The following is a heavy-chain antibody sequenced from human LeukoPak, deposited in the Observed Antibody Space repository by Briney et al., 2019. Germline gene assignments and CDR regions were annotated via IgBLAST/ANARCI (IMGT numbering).Heavy chain of an antibody. CDR1: GLTFSSYW. Sequence: GGSLRLSRVASGLTFSSYWMSWFRQAPGKGLEWVANIKQDGSVKQYVDSVKGRFSISRDNARNSLYLQMNSLRAEDTAVYYCAGGDASDMWGQGTMVTVSS. J-gene: IGHJ3*02. CDR2: IKQDGSVK. V-gene: IGHV3-7*01. CDR3: AGGDASDM.